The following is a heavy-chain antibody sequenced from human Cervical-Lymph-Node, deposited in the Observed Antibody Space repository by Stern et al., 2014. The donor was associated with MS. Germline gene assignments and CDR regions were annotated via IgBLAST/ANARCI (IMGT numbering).Heavy chain of an antibody. CDR3: AREVAGHRLGMMDV. CDR1: GYTFTSYY. J-gene: IGHJ6*02. V-gene: IGHV1-46*01. D-gene: IGHD6-19*01. Sequence: QVQLVHSGAEVKKPGASVKVSCKASGYTFTSYYIHWVRQAPGQGLEWLGISNPSGGSTSYAQKFQGRVTMTRDTSTSTVYMELSSLRSEDTAVYYCAREVAGHRLGMMDVWGQGTTVTVSS. CDR2: SNPSGGST.